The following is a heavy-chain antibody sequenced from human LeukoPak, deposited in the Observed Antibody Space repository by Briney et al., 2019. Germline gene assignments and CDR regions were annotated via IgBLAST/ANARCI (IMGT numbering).Heavy chain of an antibody. CDR3: TRDRGQWLVDY. Sequence: SETLSLTCTVSGGPISTSGYYWGWIRQPPGKGLEYFASIDSSGNAYYNPSLRSRVTISADTSKNQFSLKLSSVTAADTAVYYCTRDRGQWLVDYWGQGTLVTVSS. CDR1: GGPISTSGYY. CDR2: IDSSGNA. V-gene: IGHV4-39*07. J-gene: IGHJ4*02. D-gene: IGHD6-19*01.